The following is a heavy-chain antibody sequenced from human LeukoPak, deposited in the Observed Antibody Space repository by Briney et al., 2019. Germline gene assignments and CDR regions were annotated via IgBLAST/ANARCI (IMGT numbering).Heavy chain of an antibody. D-gene: IGHD5-18*01. CDR2: IYHSGST. CDR1: GGSISSYY. V-gene: IGHV4-59*01. CDR3: ARDFRGYSYGHEWFDP. J-gene: IGHJ5*02. Sequence: SETLSLTCTVSGGSISSYYWSWIRQPPGKGLEWIGYIYHSGSTNYNPSLKSRVTISVDTSKNQFSLKLSSVAAADTAVYYCARDFRGYSYGHEWFDPWGQGTLVTVSS.